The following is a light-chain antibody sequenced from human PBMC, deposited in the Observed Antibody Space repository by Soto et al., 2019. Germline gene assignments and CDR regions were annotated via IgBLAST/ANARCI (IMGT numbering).Light chain of an antibody. CDR1: QSISSY. CDR2: AAS. V-gene: IGKV1-39*01. Sequence: EIQMTQSPSSLSGSVGDRVTSTCRASQSISSYLNWYQQKPGKAPKLLIYAASSLQSGVPSRFSGSGSGTDFTLTISSLQPEDFATYYCQQSYSTPWTFGQGTKVEIK. J-gene: IGKJ1*01. CDR3: QQSYSTPWT.